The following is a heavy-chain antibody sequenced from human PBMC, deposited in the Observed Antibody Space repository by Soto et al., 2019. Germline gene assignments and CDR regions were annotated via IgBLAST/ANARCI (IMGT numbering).Heavy chain of an antibody. D-gene: IGHD2-2*01. J-gene: IGHJ5*01. CDR3: ARGYCTTTICDAWFDP. CDR1: GYSFTSYW. Sequence: GESLTISCKISGYSFTSYWIGWVRQMPGKGLEWMGIIYPGDPYTRYSPSFQGQVTISADKSISTVYLQWSSLKASDTAMYYCARGYCTTTICDAWFDPWGQGTLVTVSS. V-gene: IGHV5-51*01. CDR2: IYPGDPYT.